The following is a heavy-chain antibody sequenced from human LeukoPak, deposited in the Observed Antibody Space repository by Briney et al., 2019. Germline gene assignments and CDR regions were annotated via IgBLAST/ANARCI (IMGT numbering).Heavy chain of an antibody. CDR3: AREGAYPITMVRGVISPGADDAFDI. Sequence: ASVKVSCKASGYTFTSYGISWVRQAPGQGLEWMGWIGAYNGNTNYAQKLQGRVTMTTDTSTSTAYMELRSLRSDDTAVYYCAREGAYPITMVRGVISPGADDAFDIWGQGTMVTVSS. V-gene: IGHV1-18*01. CDR2: IGAYNGNT. J-gene: IGHJ3*02. D-gene: IGHD3-10*01. CDR1: GYTFTSYG.